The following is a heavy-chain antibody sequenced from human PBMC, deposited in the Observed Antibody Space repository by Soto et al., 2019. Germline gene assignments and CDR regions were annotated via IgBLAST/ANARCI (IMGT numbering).Heavy chain of an antibody. Sequence: QVQLQESGPGLVKPSETLSLTCTVSGGSISSYYWSWIRQPPGKGLEWIGYIYYSGSTNYNPSLKSRVTISVDTSKNQFSLKLSSVTAADAAVYYCARESTVTLGLVDYWGQGTLVTVSS. CDR1: GGSISSYY. CDR2: IYYSGST. V-gene: IGHV4-59*01. CDR3: ARESTVTLGLVDY. J-gene: IGHJ4*02. D-gene: IGHD4-17*01.